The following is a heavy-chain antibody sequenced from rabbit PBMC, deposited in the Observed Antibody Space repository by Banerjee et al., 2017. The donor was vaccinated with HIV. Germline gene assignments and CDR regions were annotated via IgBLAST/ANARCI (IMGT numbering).Heavy chain of an antibody. CDR1: GFSLSSHA. Sequence: QEHLKETGGGLVQPGGSLTLSCKAAGFSLSSHAMNWVRQAPGKGLEWIACIYTDSDGTWYASWVNGRFTITRSTSLNTVTLQMTSLTAADTATYFCARGDTGSRHSPFNLWGPGTLVTVS. V-gene: IGHV1S47*01. CDR3: ARGDTGSRHSPFNL. J-gene: IGHJ4*01. CDR2: IYTDSDGT. D-gene: IGHD1-1*01.